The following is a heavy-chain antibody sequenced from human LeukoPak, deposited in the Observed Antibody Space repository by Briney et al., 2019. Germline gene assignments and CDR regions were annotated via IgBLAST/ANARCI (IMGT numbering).Heavy chain of an antibody. D-gene: IGHD2-8*01. CDR2: ISSSGSTI. J-gene: IGHJ4*02. CDR1: GFTFSDYH. CDR3: ARDGLMVYAYDY. V-gene: IGHV3-11*01. Sequence: PGGSLRLSCAASGFTFSDYHMSWIRQAPGKGLEWVSYISSSGSTIYYADSVKGRFTTSRDNAKNSLYLRMNSLRAEDTAVYYCARDGLMVYAYDYWGQGTLVTVSS.